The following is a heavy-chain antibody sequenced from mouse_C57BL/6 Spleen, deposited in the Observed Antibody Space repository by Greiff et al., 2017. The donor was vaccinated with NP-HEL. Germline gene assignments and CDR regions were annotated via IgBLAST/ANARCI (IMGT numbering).Heavy chain of an antibody. J-gene: IGHJ1*03. CDR1: GFTFSDYG. CDR2: ISSGSSTI. Sequence: DVKLVESGGGLVKPGGSLKLSCAASGFTFSDYGMHWVRQAPEKGLEWVAYISSGSSTIYYADTVKGRFTISRDNAKNTLFLQMTSLRSEDTAMYYCARRRSPEYFDVWGTGTTVTVSS. V-gene: IGHV5-17*01. CDR3: ARRRSPEYFDV.